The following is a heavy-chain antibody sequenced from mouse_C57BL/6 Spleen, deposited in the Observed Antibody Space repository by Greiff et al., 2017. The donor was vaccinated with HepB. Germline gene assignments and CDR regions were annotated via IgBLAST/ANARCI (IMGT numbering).Heavy chain of an antibody. CDR1: GYTFTDYY. CDR3: ARNGYYYFDY. CDR2: INPNNGGT. D-gene: IGHD2-3*01. J-gene: IGHJ2*01. Sequence: EVQLQQSGPELVKPGASVKISCKASGYTFTDYYMNWVKQSHGKSLEWIGDINPNNGGTSYNQKFKGKATLTVDKSSSTAYMELRGLTSEDSAVYYCARNGYYYFDYWGQGTTLTVSS. V-gene: IGHV1-26*01.